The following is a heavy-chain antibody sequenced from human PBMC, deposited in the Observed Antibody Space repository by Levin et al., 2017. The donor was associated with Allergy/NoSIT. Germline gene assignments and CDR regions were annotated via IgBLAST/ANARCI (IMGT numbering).Heavy chain of an antibody. CDR3: ARGRGIALITHPSSYWFFDV. V-gene: IGHV1-69*13. D-gene: IGHD2-8*01. CDR2: IIPIFGRT. J-gene: IGHJ2*01. Sequence: VASVKVSCKVSGGAFSSYTFNWVRQAPGQGLEWMGGIIPIFGRTHYAQNFQGRVTITADESTTTVYVELTSLKSDDTAVYYCARGRGIALITHPSSYWFFDVWGRGTLVTVSS. CDR1: GGAFSSYT.